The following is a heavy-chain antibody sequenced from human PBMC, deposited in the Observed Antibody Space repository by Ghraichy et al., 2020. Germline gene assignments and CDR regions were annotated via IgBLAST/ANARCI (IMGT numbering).Heavy chain of an antibody. CDR3: ARVTVNSAPAGRKPPRPYYYYGMDV. CDR2: IWYDGSNK. Sequence: GGSLRLSCAASGFTFSSYGMHWVRQAPGKGLEWVAVIWYDGSNKYYADSVKGRFTISRDNSKNTLYLQMNSLRAEDTAVYYCARVTVNSAPAGRKPPRPYYYYGMDVWGQGTTVTVSS. V-gene: IGHV3-33*01. CDR1: GFTFSSYG. J-gene: IGHJ6*02. D-gene: IGHD6-13*01.